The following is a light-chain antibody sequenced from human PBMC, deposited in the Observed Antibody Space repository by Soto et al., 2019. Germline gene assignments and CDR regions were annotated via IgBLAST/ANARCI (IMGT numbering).Light chain of an antibody. CDR1: QTISSW. CDR3: QHYNSYSEA. CDR2: KAS. V-gene: IGKV1-5*03. Sequence: DIQMTQSPSTLSGSVGDRVTITCWASQTISSWLAWYQQKPGKAPKLLIYKASTLKSGVPSRFSGSGSGTECTLTISSLQPYDFSSYSCQHYNSYSEAFGQGTKVELK. J-gene: IGKJ1*01.